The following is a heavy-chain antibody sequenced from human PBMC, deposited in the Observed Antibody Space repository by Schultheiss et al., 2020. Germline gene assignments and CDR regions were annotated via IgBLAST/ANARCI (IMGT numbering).Heavy chain of an antibody. J-gene: IGHJ6*02. CDR3: ANGTAMDV. CDR1: GYTFTSYY. V-gene: IGHV1-69*13. CDR2: IIPIFGTA. D-gene: IGHD1-1*01. Sequence: SVKVSCKASGYTFTSYYMHWVRQAPGQGLEWMGGIIPIFGTANYAQKFQGRVTITADESTSTAYMELSSLRSEDTAVYYCANGTAMDVWGQGTTVTVSS.